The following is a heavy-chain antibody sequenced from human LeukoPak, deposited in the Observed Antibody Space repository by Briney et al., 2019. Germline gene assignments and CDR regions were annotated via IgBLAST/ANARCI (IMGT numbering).Heavy chain of an antibody. CDR3: ARYDYGDCWFDP. Sequence: PSETLSLTCTVSGGSISSSSYYWGWIRQPPGKGLEWIGSIYYSGSTYYNPSLRSRVTISVDTSKNQFSLKLSSVTAADTALYYCARYDYGDCWFDPWGQGTLVTVSS. J-gene: IGHJ5*02. CDR2: IYYSGST. CDR1: GGSISSSSYY. V-gene: IGHV4-39*07. D-gene: IGHD4-17*01.